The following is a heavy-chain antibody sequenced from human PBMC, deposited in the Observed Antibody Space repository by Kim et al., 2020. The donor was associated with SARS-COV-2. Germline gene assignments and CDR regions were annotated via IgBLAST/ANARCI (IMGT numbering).Heavy chain of an antibody. CDR2: ISAYNGNT. Sequence: ASVKVSCKASGYTFTSYGISWVRQAPGQGLEWMGWISAYNGNTNYAQKLQGRVTMTTDTSTSTAYMELRSLRSDDTAVYYCARDTRHYYDSSGYYYEDYWGQGTLVTVSS. J-gene: IGHJ4*02. D-gene: IGHD3-22*01. CDR3: ARDTRHYYDSSGYYYEDY. CDR1: GYTFTSYG. V-gene: IGHV1-18*04.